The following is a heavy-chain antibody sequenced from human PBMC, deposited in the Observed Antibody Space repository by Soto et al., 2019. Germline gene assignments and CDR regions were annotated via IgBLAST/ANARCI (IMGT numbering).Heavy chain of an antibody. CDR3: AREDLRYLNAFDI. D-gene: IGHD3-9*01. J-gene: IGHJ3*02. CDR2: IYYSGST. V-gene: IGHV4-59*01. CDR1: VGSISSYY. Sequence: PSETLSLTCPVSVGSISSYYLSWIRQSPGKGLEWIGYIYYSGSTNYNPSLKGRVTISVDTSKNQFSLKLSSVTAADTAVYYCAREDLRYLNAFDIWGQGTMVTVSS.